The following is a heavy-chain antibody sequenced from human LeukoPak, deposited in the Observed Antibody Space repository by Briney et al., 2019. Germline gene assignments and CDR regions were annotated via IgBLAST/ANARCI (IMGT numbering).Heavy chain of an antibody. CDR1: GFSFSGYA. CDR3: ARDDNWAFDH. V-gene: IGHV3-69-1*01. CDR2: ISSTYAT. Sequence: GGSLRLSCAASGFSFSGYAMNWVRQAPGKGLEWVSYISSTYATYYGDSVKGRFTVSRDNAKNSLYLQMNSLGAEDTAVYYCARDDNWAFDHWGQGTLVTVSS. J-gene: IGHJ4*02. D-gene: IGHD1-1*01.